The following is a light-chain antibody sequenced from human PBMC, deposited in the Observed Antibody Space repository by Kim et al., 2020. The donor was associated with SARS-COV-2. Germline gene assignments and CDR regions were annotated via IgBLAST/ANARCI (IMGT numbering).Light chain of an antibody. J-gene: IGLJ2*01. V-gene: IGLV1-40*01. CDR2: GNT. CDR1: SSNIGAGYD. CDR3: QSYDRGLSGRV. Sequence: QSVTLSCTGSSSNIGAGYDVHWYQQLPGTAPQLLIYGNTNRPSGVPDRFSGSKSGTSASLAITGLQAEDESDYYCQSYDRGLSGRVFGGGTQLTVL.